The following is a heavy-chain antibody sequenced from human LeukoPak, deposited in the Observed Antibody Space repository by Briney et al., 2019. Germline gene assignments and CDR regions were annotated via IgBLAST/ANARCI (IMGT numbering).Heavy chain of an antibody. Sequence: GGSLRLSCAASGFTFSNYGMSWVRQAPGKGLEWVSGISNNSGNTYYADSVKGRFTISRDNSKNTLSLQMNSLRAEDTAVYYCASTTLRDYYYYYMDVWGKGTTVTISS. CDR2: ISNNSGNT. V-gene: IGHV3-23*01. CDR3: ASTTLRDYYYYYMDV. CDR1: GFTFSNYG. D-gene: IGHD1-1*01. J-gene: IGHJ6*03.